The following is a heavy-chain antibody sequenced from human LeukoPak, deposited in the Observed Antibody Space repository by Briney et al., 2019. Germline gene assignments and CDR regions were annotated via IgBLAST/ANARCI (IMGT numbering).Heavy chain of an antibody. D-gene: IGHD2-15*01. CDR3: ARDVGGSLDY. V-gene: IGHV3-30-3*01. Sequence: GGSLRLSCAASGFTFSSYAMHWVRQAPGKGLEWVAVISYDGSNKYYADSVKGRFTISRDNSKNTLYLQMNSLRAEDTAVYYCARDVGGSLDYWGQGTLVAVSS. J-gene: IGHJ4*02. CDR1: GFTFSSYA. CDR2: ISYDGSNK.